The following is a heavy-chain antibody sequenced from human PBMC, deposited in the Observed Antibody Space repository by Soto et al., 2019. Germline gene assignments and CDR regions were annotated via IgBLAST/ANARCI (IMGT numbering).Heavy chain of an antibody. CDR2: ISYDGSNK. J-gene: IGHJ3*02. CDR3: AKDLRVVVVYAFDI. V-gene: IGHV3-30*18. D-gene: IGHD3-22*01. Sequence: PGGSLRLSCAASAFSFSTSWMHGVRQAPGKGLEWVAVISYDGSNKYYADSVKGRFTISRDNSKNTLYLQMNSRRAEDTAVYYCAKDLRVVVVYAFDIWGQGTMVTVPS. CDR1: AFSFSTSW.